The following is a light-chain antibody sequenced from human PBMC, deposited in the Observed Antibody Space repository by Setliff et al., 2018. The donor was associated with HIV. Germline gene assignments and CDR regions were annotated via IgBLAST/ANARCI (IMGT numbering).Light chain of an antibody. Sequence: LTQPASVSGSPGQSITISCTGTSSDVGGYNYVSWYQQHPGKAPKLIIYEVRNRPSGVSNRFSGSKSSNTASLTISGLQAEDEADYYCSSYAITNTLPFGTGTKVT. J-gene: IGLJ1*01. CDR3: SSYAITNTLP. CDR1: SSDVGGYNY. V-gene: IGLV2-14*01. CDR2: EVR.